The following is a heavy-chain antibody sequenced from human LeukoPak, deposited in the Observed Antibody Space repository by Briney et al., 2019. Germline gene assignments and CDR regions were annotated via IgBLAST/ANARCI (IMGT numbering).Heavy chain of an antibody. CDR1: GYSISSGYY. J-gene: IGHJ4*02. D-gene: IGHD3-16*01. V-gene: IGHV4-38-2*02. CDR2: IYHSGST. CDR3: ASFGPFDY. Sequence: PSETLSLTCTVSGYSISSGYYWGWIRPPPGKGLEWIGSIYHSGSTYYNPSLKSRVTISVDTSKNQFSLKLSSVTAADTAVYYCASFGPFDYWGQGTLVTVSS.